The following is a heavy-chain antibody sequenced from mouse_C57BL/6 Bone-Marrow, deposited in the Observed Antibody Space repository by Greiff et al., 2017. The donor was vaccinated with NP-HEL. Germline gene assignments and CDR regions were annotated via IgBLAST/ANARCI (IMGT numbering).Heavy chain of an antibody. CDR3: ARNWGLLRRRAMDY. CDR1: GFSLTSYG. V-gene: IGHV2-2*01. Sequence: VMLVESGPGLVQPSQSLSITCTVSGFSLTSYGVHWVRQSPGKGLEWLGVIWSGGSTDYNAAFISRLSISKDNSKSQVFFKMNSLQADDTAIYYCARNWGLLRRRAMDYWGQGTSVTVSS. J-gene: IGHJ4*01. D-gene: IGHD1-1*01. CDR2: IWSGGST.